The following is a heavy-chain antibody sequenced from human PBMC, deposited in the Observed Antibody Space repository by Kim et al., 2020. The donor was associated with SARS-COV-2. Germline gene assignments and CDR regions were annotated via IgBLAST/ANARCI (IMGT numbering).Heavy chain of an antibody. CDR2: IYYSGST. J-gene: IGHJ6*02. CDR1: GGSISSYY. D-gene: IGHD2-21*02. V-gene: IGHV4-59*13. CDR3: AREGAYCGGDCYSDYYYGMDV. Sequence: SETLSLTCTVSGGSISSYYWSWIRQPPGKGLEWIGYIYYSGSTNYNPSLKSRVTISVDTSKNQFSLKLSSVTAADTAVYYCAREGAYCGGDCYSDYYYGMDVWGQGTTVTVSS.